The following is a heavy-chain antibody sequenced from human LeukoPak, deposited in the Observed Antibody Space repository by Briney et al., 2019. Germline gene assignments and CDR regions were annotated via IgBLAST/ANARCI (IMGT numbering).Heavy chain of an antibody. CDR3: ASPLAARLSSDY. Sequence: GGSLRLSCAASGFTFSSYEMNWVRQAPGKGLEWVSYISSSGSTIYYADSVKGRFTISRDSAKNSLYLQMNSLRAEDTAVYYCASPLAARLSSDYWGQGTLVTVSS. CDR2: ISSSGSTI. CDR1: GFTFSSYE. D-gene: IGHD6-6*01. V-gene: IGHV3-48*03. J-gene: IGHJ4*02.